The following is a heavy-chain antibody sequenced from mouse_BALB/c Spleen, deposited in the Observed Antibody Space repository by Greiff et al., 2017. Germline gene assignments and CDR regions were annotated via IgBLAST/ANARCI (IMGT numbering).Heavy chain of an antibody. CDR1: GFTFSDYG. CDR2: ISNLAYSI. CDR3: ARAYDYDVYFDV. Sequence: EVQGVESGGGLVQPGGSRKLSCAASGFTFSDYGMAWVRQAPGKGPEWVAFISNLAYSIYYADTVTGRFTISRENAKNTLYLEMSSLRSEDTAMYYCARAYDYDVYFDVWGAGTTVTVSS. V-gene: IGHV5-15*02. D-gene: IGHD2-4*01. J-gene: IGHJ1*01.